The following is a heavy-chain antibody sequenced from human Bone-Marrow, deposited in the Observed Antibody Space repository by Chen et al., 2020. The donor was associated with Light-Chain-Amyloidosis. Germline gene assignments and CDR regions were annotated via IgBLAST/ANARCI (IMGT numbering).Heavy chain of an antibody. V-gene: IGHV3-30*18. D-gene: IGHD3-22*01. CDR1: GFTFSSYG. CDR3: AKGGYYDRTPDSFDI. CDR2: ISYDGSNK. J-gene: IGHJ3*02. Sequence: QVQLLESGGGVVQPGRSLRLSCAASGFTFSSYGRHWDRQAPGKGLEWVAVISYDGSNKYYADSVKGRFTISRDNSKNTLYLQMNSLRAEDTAVYYCAKGGYYDRTPDSFDIWGQGTMVTVSS.